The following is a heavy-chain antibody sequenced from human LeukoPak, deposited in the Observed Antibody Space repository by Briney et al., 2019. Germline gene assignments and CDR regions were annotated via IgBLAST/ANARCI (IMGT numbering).Heavy chain of an antibody. CDR3: ARVDGAIIAFPFES. CDR2: INPHNGGT. CDR1: GYRFSEYY. V-gene: IGHV1-2*02. D-gene: IGHD4/OR15-4a*01. Sequence: ASVKVSCKTSGYRFSEYYIHWLRQAPGQGLEWMGWINPHNGGTNYAQRFQGRVTVTRATSISTAYMEVTTLRSDDTAVYYCARVDGAIIAFPFESWGQGTPVIVSS. J-gene: IGHJ4*02.